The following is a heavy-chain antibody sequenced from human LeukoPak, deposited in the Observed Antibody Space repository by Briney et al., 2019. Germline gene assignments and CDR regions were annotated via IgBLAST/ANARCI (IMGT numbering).Heavy chain of an antibody. Sequence: PSETLSLTCTVSGGSITSGGYYWSWIRQLPGKGLEWFGYISYSETTSYNPSLKSRLTISLDTSENQFSLKLSSVTAADTAVYYCARGSTGDKSNNWGQGTLVTVSS. V-gene: IGHV4-31*03. CDR3: ARGSTGDKSNN. CDR2: ISYSETT. D-gene: IGHD7-27*01. CDR1: GGSITSGGYY. J-gene: IGHJ4*02.